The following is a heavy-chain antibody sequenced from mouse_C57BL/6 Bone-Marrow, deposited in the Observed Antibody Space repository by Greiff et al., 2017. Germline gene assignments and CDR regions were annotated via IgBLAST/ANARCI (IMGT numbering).Heavy chain of an antibody. CDR1: GYSFTGYY. CDR3: ARRPGNFDY. J-gene: IGHJ2*01. Sequence: VQLQQSGPELVKPGASVKISCKASGYSFTGYYMNWVKQSPEKSLEWIGEINPSTGGTTYNQKFKAKATLTVDKSSSTAYMQLKSLTSEDSAVYYCARRPGNFDYWGQGTTLTVSS. D-gene: IGHD4-1*01. V-gene: IGHV1-42*01. CDR2: INPSTGGT.